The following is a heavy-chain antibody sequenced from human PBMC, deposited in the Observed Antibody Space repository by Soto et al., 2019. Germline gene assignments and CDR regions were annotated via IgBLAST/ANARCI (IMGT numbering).Heavy chain of an antibody. J-gene: IGHJ4*02. V-gene: IGHV3-48*02. CDR2: ISSSSSTI. CDR1: GFTFSSYS. CDR3: ARTTVFGGNAAWGSEYFDY. Sequence: PGGSLRLSCAASGFTFSSYSMNWVRQAPGKGLEWVSYISSSSSTIYYADSVKGRFTISRDNAKNSLYLQMNSLRDEDTAVYYCARTTVFGGNAAWGSEYFDYWGQGTLVTISS. D-gene: IGHD2-15*01.